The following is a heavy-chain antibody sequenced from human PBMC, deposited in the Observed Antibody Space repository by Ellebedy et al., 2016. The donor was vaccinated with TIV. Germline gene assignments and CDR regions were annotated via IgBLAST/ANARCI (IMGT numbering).Heavy chain of an antibody. D-gene: IGHD3-16*01. V-gene: IGHV1-46*01. CDR3: ARDSYYDYIWGSYTDY. CDR2: INPSGGST. CDR1: GYTFTSYY. J-gene: IGHJ4*02. Sequence: ASVKVSXXASGYTFTSYYMHWVRQAPGQGLEWMGIINPSGGSTSYAQKFQGRVTMTRDTSTSTVYMELSSLRSEDTAVYYCARDSYYDYIWGSYTDYWGQGTLVTVSS.